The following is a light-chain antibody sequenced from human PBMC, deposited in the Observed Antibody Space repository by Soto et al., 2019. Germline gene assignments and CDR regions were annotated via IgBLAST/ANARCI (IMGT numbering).Light chain of an antibody. CDR1: SSDVGGYNY. CDR2: EVS. J-gene: IGLJ1*01. V-gene: IGLV2-14*01. CDR3: SSYTSSSTYV. Sequence: QSALTQPDSVSGSPGQSITISCTGTSSDVGGYNYVSWYQQHPGKAPKLMIYEVSNRPSGVSNRFSGSKSGNTASLTISGLQAEDDADYYCSSYTSSSTYVFGTGTQLTV.